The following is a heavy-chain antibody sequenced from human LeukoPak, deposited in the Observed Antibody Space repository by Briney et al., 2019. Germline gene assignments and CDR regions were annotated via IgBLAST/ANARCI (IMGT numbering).Heavy chain of an antibody. V-gene: IGHV1-2*02. J-gene: IGHJ6*03. CDR1: GYTFTGYY. Sequence: ASVKVSCKASGYTFTGYYMHWVRQAPGQGLEWMGWINPNSGGTNYAQKFQGRVTMTRDTSISTAYMELSRLRSDDTAVYYCARVISSRVLDYYYYYMDVWGKGTTVTVSS. CDR2: INPNSGGT. CDR3: ARVISSRVLDYYYYYMDV. D-gene: IGHD2-21*01.